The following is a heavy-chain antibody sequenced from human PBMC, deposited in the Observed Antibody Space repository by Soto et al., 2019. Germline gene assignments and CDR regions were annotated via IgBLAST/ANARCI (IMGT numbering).Heavy chain of an antibody. V-gene: IGHV4-59*01. D-gene: IGHD3-22*01. J-gene: IGHJ4*02. Sequence: SETLSLTCTVSGGSISSSYWSWIRQPPGKGLEWIGYIYYSGSTNYNPSLKSRVTISVDTSKNQFSLKLSSVTAADTAVYYCARGDDSSGYYLSFDYWGQGTLVTVS. CDR2: IYYSGST. CDR1: GGSISSSY. CDR3: ARGDDSSGYYLSFDY.